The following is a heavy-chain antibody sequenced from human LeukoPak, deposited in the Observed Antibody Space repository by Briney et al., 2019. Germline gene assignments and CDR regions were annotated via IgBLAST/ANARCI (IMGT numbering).Heavy chain of an antibody. D-gene: IGHD6-19*01. CDR3: ARGRGYSSGWYLSHWYSDL. Sequence: SETLSLTCAVYGGSFSGYYWSWIRQPPGKGLEWIGEINHSGSTNYNPSPKSRVTISVDTSKNQFSLKLSSVTAADTAVYYCARGRGYSSGWYLSHWYSDLWGRGALVTVTS. CDR1: GGSFSGYY. J-gene: IGHJ2*01. V-gene: IGHV4-34*01. CDR2: INHSGST.